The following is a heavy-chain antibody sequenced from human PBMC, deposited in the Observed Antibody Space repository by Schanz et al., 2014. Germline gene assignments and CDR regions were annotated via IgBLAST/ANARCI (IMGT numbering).Heavy chain of an antibody. Sequence: QVQLVESGGGVVQFGRSLRLSCVASGFTFSSYGMHWVRQAPGKGLEWVAVIWYDENNKYYADSVKGRFTMSRDNSKNTLYLQMNSLRAEDTAVYYCAKQIDYDILTVPRNWGQGTLVTVSS. CDR2: IWYDENNK. CDR1: GFTFSSYG. J-gene: IGHJ4*02. CDR3: AKQIDYDILTVPRN. V-gene: IGHV3-33*06. D-gene: IGHD3-9*01.